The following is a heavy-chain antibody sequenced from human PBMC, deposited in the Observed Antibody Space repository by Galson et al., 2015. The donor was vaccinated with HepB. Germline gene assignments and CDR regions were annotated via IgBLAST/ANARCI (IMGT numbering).Heavy chain of an antibody. V-gene: IGHV3-11*01. Sequence: SLRLSCAASGFTFSDYYMAWYRQAPGKGLEWVSYISGGSGTTYYADSVKGRFTISRDNAKNSLYLQMRSLRAEDTAVYYCGRDQSRVSHLGFDDWGQGTLVTVSS. CDR3: GRDQSRVSHLGFDD. D-gene: IGHD5/OR15-5a*01. J-gene: IGHJ4*01. CDR2: ISGGSGTT. CDR1: GFTFSDYY.